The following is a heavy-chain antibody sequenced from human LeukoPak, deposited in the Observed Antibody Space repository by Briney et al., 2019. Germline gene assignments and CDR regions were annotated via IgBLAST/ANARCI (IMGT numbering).Heavy chain of an antibody. Sequence: GGSLRLSCAASGSTFSDYYMSWIRQAPGKGLEWVSYISSSGSTIYYADSVKGRFTISRDNAKNSLYLQMNSLRAEDTAVYYCARAEYCGGDCYYRGDQTAFDYWGQGTLVTVSS. CDR3: ARAEYCGGDCYYRGDQTAFDY. CDR2: ISSSGSTI. J-gene: IGHJ4*02. CDR1: GSTFSDYY. V-gene: IGHV3-11*01. D-gene: IGHD2-21*02.